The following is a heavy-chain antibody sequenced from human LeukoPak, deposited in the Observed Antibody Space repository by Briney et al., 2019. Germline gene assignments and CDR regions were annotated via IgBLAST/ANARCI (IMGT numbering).Heavy chain of an antibody. J-gene: IGHJ4*02. CDR3: ARGPIGEYPPDY. D-gene: IGHD4-17*01. V-gene: IGHV4-34*01. CDR2: ISHSGST. CDR1: GGSFSDYY. Sequence: SETLSLTCAVYGGSFSDYYWTWIRQPPGKGLEWIGEISHSGSTSYNPSLKSRVTMSLGTSKNHFSLKLRSVTAADTAVYYCARGPIGEYPPDYWGQGTLVTVSS.